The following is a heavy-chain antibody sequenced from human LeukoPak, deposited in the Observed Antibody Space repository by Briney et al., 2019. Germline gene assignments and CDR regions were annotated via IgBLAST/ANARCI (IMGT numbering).Heavy chain of an antibody. CDR1: GFPFSTYW. D-gene: IGHD1-26*01. CDR3: AREIVGAHTEFDF. CDR2: IKHDGTAT. J-gene: IGHJ4*02. V-gene: IGHV3-7*01. Sequence: GGSLRLSCAASGFPFSTYWMSWVSQAPGKGPEWVANIKHDGTATYYGDSVKGRFTISRDNAKNSLYLQMSSLRVEDTAMFYCAREIVGAHTEFDFWGQGTLVSVSS.